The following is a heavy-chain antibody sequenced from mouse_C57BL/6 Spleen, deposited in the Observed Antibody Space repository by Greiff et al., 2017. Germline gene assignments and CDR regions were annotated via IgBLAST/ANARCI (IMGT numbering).Heavy chain of an antibody. J-gene: IGHJ4*01. CDR2: ISDGGSYT. CDR3: AKGPNHMDY. V-gene: IGHV5-4*03. Sequence: EVKVVEAGGGLVKPGGSLNLSCAASGFTFSSYAMSRVRQTPEKRLEWVATISDGGSYTYYPDNVKGRFTISRDNAKNNLYLQMSHLKSEDTAMYYCAKGPNHMDYWCQGTSVTVSS. CDR1: GFTFSSYA.